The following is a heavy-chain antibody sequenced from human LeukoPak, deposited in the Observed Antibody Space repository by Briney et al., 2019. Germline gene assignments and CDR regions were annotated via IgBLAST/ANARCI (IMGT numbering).Heavy chain of an antibody. V-gene: IGHV3-64*01. CDR1: GFALGSFA. J-gene: IGHJ4*02. Sequence: PGGSLRLSCTASGFALGSFAMHWVRQGAGKRLEYISGISVNGNTKYYDTSVKGRFVISRDNSRNNLYLQMGRLRPEDTAMYFCVRGGASGIDYWGRGALVTVS. CDR3: VRGGASGIDY. CDR2: ISVNGNTK. D-gene: IGHD1-26*01.